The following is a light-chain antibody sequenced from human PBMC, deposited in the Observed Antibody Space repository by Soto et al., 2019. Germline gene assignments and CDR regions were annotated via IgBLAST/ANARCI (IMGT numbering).Light chain of an antibody. CDR3: CSYADNYSYV. CDR2: DVS. Sequence: QSVLTQPRSVSGSPGQSVTISCTGTSSDVGAYNYVSWYQQHPGKAPKLMTYDVSKRPSGVPDRFSGSKSGNTASLTISGLQAEDEADYYCCSYADNYSYVSGTGTKVTVL. V-gene: IGLV2-11*01. CDR1: SSDVGAYNY. J-gene: IGLJ1*01.